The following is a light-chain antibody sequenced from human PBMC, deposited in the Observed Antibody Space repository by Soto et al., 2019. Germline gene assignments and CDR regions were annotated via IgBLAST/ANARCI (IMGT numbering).Light chain of an antibody. J-gene: IGKJ2*01. CDR3: QQYNNWRYT. V-gene: IGKV3-15*01. Sequence: EIVITQSPATLSVSPGERATLCCRASQSVSSNLAWYQQKPGQAPRLLIYGASTRATGIPARFSGSGSGTEFTLTISSLQSEDFAVYYCQQYNNWRYTFGQGTKLEIK. CDR2: GAS. CDR1: QSVSSN.